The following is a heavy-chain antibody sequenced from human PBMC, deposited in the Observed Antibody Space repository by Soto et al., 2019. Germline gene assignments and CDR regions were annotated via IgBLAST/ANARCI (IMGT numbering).Heavy chain of an antibody. J-gene: IGHJ6*02. D-gene: IGHD3-16*02. CDR3: AKDLGDYVWGSYRYTTGYYGMDV. Sequence: EVQLLESGGGLVQPGGSLRLSCAASGFTFSSYAMSWVRQAPGKGLEWVSAISGSGGSTYYADSVKGRFTISRDNSKKTLYLQMNSLRAEDTAVYYCAKDLGDYVWGSYRYTTGYYGMDVWGQGTTVTVSS. CDR2: ISGSGGST. CDR1: GFTFSSYA. V-gene: IGHV3-23*01.